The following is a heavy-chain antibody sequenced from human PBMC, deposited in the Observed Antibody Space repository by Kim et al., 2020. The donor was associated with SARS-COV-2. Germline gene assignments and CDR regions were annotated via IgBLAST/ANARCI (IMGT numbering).Heavy chain of an antibody. CDR2: ISWNSGSI. J-gene: IGHJ4*01. D-gene: IGHD6-19*01. CDR3: AKDISEGIAVAAARGFD. Sequence: GGSLRLSCAASGFTFDDYAMHWVRQAPGKGLEWVSGISWNSGSIGYADSVKGRFTISRDNAKNSLYLQMNSLRAEDTALYYCAKDISEGIAVAAARGFD. V-gene: IGHV3-9*01. CDR1: GFTFDDYA.